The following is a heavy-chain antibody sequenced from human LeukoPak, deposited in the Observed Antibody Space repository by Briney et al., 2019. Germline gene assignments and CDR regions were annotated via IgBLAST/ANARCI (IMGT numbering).Heavy chain of an antibody. CDR1: GFTFSSYW. CDR2: INSDGSST. D-gene: IGHD3-10*01. CDR3: ARAVYYSNYLGY. Sequence: GWCLRLSCAASGFTFSSYWMHWVRPAPGKGLVWVPRINSDGSSTNYADSVKGRFAISRDNAKNTLYLQMNNLRAEDTVMYYCARAVYYSNYLGYWGQGTLVTVSS. V-gene: IGHV3-74*01. J-gene: IGHJ4*01.